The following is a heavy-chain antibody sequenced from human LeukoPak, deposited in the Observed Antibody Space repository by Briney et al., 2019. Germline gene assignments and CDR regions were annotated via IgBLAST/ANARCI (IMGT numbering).Heavy chain of an antibody. CDR2: ISAYNGNT. V-gene: IGHV1-18*01. Sequence: ASVKVSCKASGYTFTSYGISWVRQAPGQGLEWMGWISAYNGNTNYAQKLQGRVTMTTDTSTSTAYMELRSLRSDDTAVYYCARAEVIVVVPAAADYWGQGTLVTVSS. D-gene: IGHD2-2*01. J-gene: IGHJ4*02. CDR1: GYTFTSYG. CDR3: ARAEVIVVVPAAADY.